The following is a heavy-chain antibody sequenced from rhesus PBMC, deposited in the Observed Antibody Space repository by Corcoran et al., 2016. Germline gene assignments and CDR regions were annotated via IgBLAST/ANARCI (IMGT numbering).Heavy chain of an antibody. CDR3: ARDYYY. J-gene: IGHJ4*01. D-gene: IGHD3-9*01. Sequence: QVKLQQWGEGLVKPSETLSLTCAVYGGPISGYYWSWIRQPLGKGLGWIGNIDGNSASTNYNPSLKNRVTISKDTSKNQFSLKLSSVTAADTAVYYCARDYYYWGQGVLVTVSS. CDR2: IDGNSAST. CDR1: GGPISGYY. V-gene: IGHV4-73*01.